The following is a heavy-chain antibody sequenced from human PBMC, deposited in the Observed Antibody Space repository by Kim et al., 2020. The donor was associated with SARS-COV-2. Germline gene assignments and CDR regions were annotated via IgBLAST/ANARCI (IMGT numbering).Heavy chain of an antibody. D-gene: IGHD3-3*01. CDR3: SANYDFWSGYYPYFYY. CDR2: INPNSGGT. V-gene: IGHV1-2*02. CDR1: GYTFTGYY. Sequence: ASVKVSCKASGYTFTGYYMHWVRQAPGQGLEWMGWINPNSGGTNYAQKFQGRVTMTRDTSISTAYMELSRLRSDDTAVYYCSANYDFWSGYYPYFYYWGQGTLVTVSS. J-gene: IGHJ4*02.